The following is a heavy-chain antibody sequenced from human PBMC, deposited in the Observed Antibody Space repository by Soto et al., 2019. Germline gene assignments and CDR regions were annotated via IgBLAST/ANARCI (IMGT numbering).Heavy chain of an antibody. V-gene: IGHV4-59*01. Sequence: SETLSLTCTVSGGSISSYYWSWIRQPPGKGLEWIGYIYYSGSTNYNPSLKSRVTISVDTSKNQFSPKLSSVTAADTAVYYCARFRDLYCSSTSCYAGYYFDYWGQGTLVTVSS. D-gene: IGHD2-2*01. CDR3: ARFRDLYCSSTSCYAGYYFDY. J-gene: IGHJ4*02. CDR2: IYYSGST. CDR1: GGSISSYY.